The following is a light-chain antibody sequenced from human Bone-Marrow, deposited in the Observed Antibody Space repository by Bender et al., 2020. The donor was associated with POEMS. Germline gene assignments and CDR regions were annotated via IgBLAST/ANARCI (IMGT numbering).Light chain of an antibody. CDR1: KLGDKY. Sequence: SYELTQSPSVSVSPGQTASITCSGDKLGDKYVCWYQQKPGQSPVLVISQDSQRPSGIPERFSGSNSGNTATLTISGTQAEDEADYYCCLYAGSSTLVFGGGTKLTVL. V-gene: IGLV3-1*01. CDR2: QDS. CDR3: CLYAGSSTLV. J-gene: IGLJ2*01.